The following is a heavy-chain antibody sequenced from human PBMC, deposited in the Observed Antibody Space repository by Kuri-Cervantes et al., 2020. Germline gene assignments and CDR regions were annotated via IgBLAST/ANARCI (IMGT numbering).Heavy chain of an antibody. CDR1: GGSISSSNYC. Sequence: GSLRLSCTVSGGSISSSNYCWGWIRQPPGKGLEWIGNIYYYGSTYYNPSLKSRVIMSVDTSKNQFSLKLSSVTAADTAVYFCARGKMGIAARASKYFQHWGRGTLVTVSS. D-gene: IGHD6-6*01. CDR3: ARGKMGIAARASKYFQH. V-gene: IGHV4-39*07. CDR2: IYYYGST. J-gene: IGHJ1*01.